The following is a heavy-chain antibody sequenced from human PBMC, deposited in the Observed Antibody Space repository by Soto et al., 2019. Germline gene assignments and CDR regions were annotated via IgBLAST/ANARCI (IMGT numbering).Heavy chain of an antibody. J-gene: IGHJ3*02. V-gene: IGHV1-24*01. Sequence: ASVKVSCKVSGYTPTELSMHWVRQAPGKGLEWMGGFDPEDGETIYAQKFQGRVTMTEDTSTDTAYMELSSLRSEDTAVYYCATLSFPYYYDSSGYPDLGIWGQGTMVTVSS. CDR2: FDPEDGET. CDR3: ATLSFPYYYDSSGYPDLGI. CDR1: GYTPTELS. D-gene: IGHD3-22*01.